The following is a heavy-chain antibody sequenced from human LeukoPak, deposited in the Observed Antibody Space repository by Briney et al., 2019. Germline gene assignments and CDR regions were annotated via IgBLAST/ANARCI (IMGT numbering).Heavy chain of an antibody. CDR1: GGSFSGYY. V-gene: IGHV4-34*01. J-gene: IGHJ3*02. Sequence: SETLSLTCAVYGGSFSGYYWSWIRQPPGKGLEWIGEINQSGSTNYNPSLKSRVTISVDTSKNQFSLKLSSVTAADTAVYYCARIGSGRSAAFDIWGQGTMVTVSS. CDR3: ARIGSGRSAAFDI. CDR2: INQSGST. D-gene: IGHD2-15*01.